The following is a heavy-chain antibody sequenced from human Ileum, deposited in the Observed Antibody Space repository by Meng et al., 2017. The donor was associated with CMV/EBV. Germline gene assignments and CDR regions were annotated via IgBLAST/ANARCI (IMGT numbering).Heavy chain of an antibody. D-gene: IGHD3-16*01. V-gene: IGHV4-34*01. Sequence: AVDGASFTDYFWNWFRKTQGKGLEWIGEVHFGGSGSYNPSLKSRLTISMDTSKNQFSLNLNSVTAADTAVYYCARQGKPHVWGYFDLWGRGTLVTVSS. CDR1: GASFTDYF. J-gene: IGHJ2*01. CDR2: VHFGGSG. CDR3: ARQGKPHVWGYFDL.